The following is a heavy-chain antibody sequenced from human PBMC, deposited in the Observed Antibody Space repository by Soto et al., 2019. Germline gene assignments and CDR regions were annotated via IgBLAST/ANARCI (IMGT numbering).Heavy chain of an antibody. V-gene: IGHV3-23*01. J-gene: IGHJ5*02. CDR1: GFTFSSYA. D-gene: IGHD3-3*01. CDR3: ANAENYYDFWSGYYTGWFDP. CDR2: ISGSGGST. Sequence: GGSLRLSCAASGFTFSSYAMSWVRQAPGKGLEWVSAISGSGGSTYYADSVKGRFTISRDNSKNTLYLQMNSLRAEDTVVYYCANAENYYDFWSGYYTGWFDPWGQGTLVTVSS.